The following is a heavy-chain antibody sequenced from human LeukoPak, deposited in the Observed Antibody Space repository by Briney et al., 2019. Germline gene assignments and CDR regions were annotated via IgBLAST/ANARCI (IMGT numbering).Heavy chain of an antibody. CDR2: IKQDGSEK. CDR1: GFTFSSYW. D-gene: IGHD6-19*01. CDR3: ARGHSSGWWDY. Sequence: QPGRSLRLSCAASGFTFSSYWMSWVRQAPGEGLEWVANIKQDGSEKYYVDSVKGRFTISRDNAKNSLYLQMNSLRAEDTAVYYCARGHSSGWWDYWGQGTLVTVSS. V-gene: IGHV3-7*01. J-gene: IGHJ4*02.